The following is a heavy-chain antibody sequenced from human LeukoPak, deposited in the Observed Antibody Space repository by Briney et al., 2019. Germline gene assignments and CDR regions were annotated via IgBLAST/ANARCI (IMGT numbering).Heavy chain of an antibody. CDR1: GGSISSSSYY. D-gene: IGHD5-24*01. Sequence: SETLSLTCTVSGGSISSSSYYWGWIRQPPGKGLEWIGSIYYSGSTNYNPSLKSRVTISVDASKNQFSLKLSSVTAADTAVYYCARSEEMATIFDYWGQGTLVTVSS. CDR2: IYYSGST. J-gene: IGHJ4*02. CDR3: ARSEEMATIFDY. V-gene: IGHV4-39*07.